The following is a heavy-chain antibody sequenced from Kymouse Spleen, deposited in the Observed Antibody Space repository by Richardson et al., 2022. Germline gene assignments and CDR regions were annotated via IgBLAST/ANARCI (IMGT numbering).Heavy chain of an antibody. CDR1: GFTFSSYW. CDR3: ARDQVSSGCPPCYYYYYGMDV. D-gene: IGHD6-19*01. V-gene: IGHV3-7*01. Sequence: EVQLVESGGGLVQPGGSLRLSCAASGFTFSSYWMSWVRQAPGKGLEWVANIKQDGSEKYYVDSVKGRFTISRDNAKNSLYLQMNSLRAEDTAVYYCARDQVSSGCPPCYYYYYGMDVWGQGTTVTVSS. CDR2: IKQDGSEK. J-gene: IGHJ6*02.